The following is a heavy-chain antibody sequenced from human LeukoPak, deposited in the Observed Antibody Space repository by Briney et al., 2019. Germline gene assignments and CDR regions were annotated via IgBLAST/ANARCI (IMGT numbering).Heavy chain of an antibody. CDR3: AREGTYYYDSSGPGAC. D-gene: IGHD3-22*01. J-gene: IGHJ4*02. CDR1: GYSISRGYY. CDR2: IFHSGST. Sequence: PSETLSLTCEVSGYSISRGYYWGWIRQPPGKGLGWIGSIFHSGSTYYNPSLKSRVTISVDTSNNLFSMELNSVTAADTAVYYCAREGTYYYDSSGPGACWGQGALVTVSS. V-gene: IGHV4-38-2*02.